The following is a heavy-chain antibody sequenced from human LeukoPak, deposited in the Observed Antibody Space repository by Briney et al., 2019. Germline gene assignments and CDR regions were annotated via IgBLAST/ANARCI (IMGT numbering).Heavy chain of an antibody. CDR1: GFTFSSYG. Sequence: QSGGSLRLSCAASGFTFSSYGMHWVRQAPGKGLEWVAFIRYDGSNKYYADSVKGRFTISRDNSKNTLYLQMNSLRAEDTAVYYCAKETPYCSSTSCYTTPSFDYWGQGTLVTVSS. V-gene: IGHV3-30*02. CDR2: IRYDGSNK. J-gene: IGHJ4*02. D-gene: IGHD2-2*02. CDR3: AKETPYCSSTSCYTTPSFDY.